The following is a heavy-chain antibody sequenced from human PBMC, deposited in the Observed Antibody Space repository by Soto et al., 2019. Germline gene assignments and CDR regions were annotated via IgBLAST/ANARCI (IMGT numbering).Heavy chain of an antibody. V-gene: IGHV3-53*01. CDR1: GFTVSSNY. D-gene: IGHD4-4*01. J-gene: IGHJ4*02. CDR3: AKCDSNYAGFDY. Sequence: GGSLRLSCAASGFTVSSNYMSWVRQAPGKGLEWVSVIYSGGSTYYADSVKGRFTISRDNSKNTLYLQMNSLRAEDTAVYYCAKCDSNYAGFDYWGQGTLVTVSS. CDR2: IYSGGST.